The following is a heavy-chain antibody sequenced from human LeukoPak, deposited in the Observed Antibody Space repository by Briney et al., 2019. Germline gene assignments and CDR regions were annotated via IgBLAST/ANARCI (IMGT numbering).Heavy chain of an antibody. D-gene: IGHD5-12*01. V-gene: IGHV3-23*01. CDR2: ISGSGGST. Sequence: GGSLRLSCAASGFTFSSYAMSWVRQAPGKGLEWVSAISGSGGSTYYADSVKGRFTISRDNSKNTLYLQMNSLKTEDTAVYYRTTDLMSGYDFSGSPRYWFLDLWGRGTLVTVSP. CDR3: TTDLMSGYDFSGSPRYWFLDL. J-gene: IGHJ2*01. CDR1: GFTFSSYA.